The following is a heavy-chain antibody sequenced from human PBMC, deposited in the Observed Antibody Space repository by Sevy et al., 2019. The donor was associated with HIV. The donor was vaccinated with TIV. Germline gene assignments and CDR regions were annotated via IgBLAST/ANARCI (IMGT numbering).Heavy chain of an antibody. CDR1: GFSVSENY. CDR2: IHRGGLT. CDR3: AKDVGIADRPAPFGH. Sequence: GGSLRLSCAASGFSVSENYMSWVRLAPGKGPEWVSLIHRGGLTHYPDSVKGRFTISSDNSNNTLYLQMNNLRVEATAVYYCAKDVGIADRPAPFGHWGQGTLVTVSS. V-gene: IGHV3-53*01. J-gene: IGHJ4*02. D-gene: IGHD6-13*01.